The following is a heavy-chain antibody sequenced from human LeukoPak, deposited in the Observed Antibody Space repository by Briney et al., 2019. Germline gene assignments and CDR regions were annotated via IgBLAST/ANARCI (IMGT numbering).Heavy chain of an antibody. CDR1: GFTFTSYE. Sequence: GGSLRLSCAASGFTFTSYEMNWVRQAPGKGLEWVSYISSSGSTAYYADSMKGRFTISRDNAKNSLYLQMNSLRAEDTAVYYCARSPAGANYYLDVWGKGTTVTISS. CDR3: ARSPAGANYYLDV. D-gene: IGHD1-14*01. V-gene: IGHV3-48*03. CDR2: ISSSGSTA. J-gene: IGHJ6*03.